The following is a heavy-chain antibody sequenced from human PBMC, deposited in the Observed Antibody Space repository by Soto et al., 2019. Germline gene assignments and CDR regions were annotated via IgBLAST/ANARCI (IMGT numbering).Heavy chain of an antibody. J-gene: IGHJ1*01. CDR1: GGSISDTTYY. D-gene: IGHD1-7*01. V-gene: IGHV4-39*01. Sequence: SSETLSLTCTVSGGSISDTTYYWGWIRQPPGKGLEWIGSMYYSGRTNYNPSLKGRVTVSIDMSENQFSLKLSSVTAADTAVYYCATHNWDLDPWGQGTLVTVSS. CDR3: ATHNWDLDP. CDR2: MYYSGRT.